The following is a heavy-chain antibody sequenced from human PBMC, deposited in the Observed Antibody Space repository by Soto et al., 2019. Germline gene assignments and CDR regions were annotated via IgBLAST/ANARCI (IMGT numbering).Heavy chain of an antibody. CDR2: ISDDGSNK. CDR3: ARDLWRIVGATEHFDK. CDR1: GFTFDDYG. J-gene: IGHJ4*02. Sequence: GGSLRLSCEASGFTFDDYGVSWVRQVPGSGLEWVALISDDGSNKYYTDSVKGRFTISRDNSKNTLYLQVSSLRAEDTAVYYCARDLWRIVGATEHFDKVGQGTLDTTSS. D-gene: IGHD1-26*01. V-gene: IGHV3-30*03.